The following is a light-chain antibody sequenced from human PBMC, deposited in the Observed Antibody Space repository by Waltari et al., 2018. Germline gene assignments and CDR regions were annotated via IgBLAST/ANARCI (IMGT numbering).Light chain of an antibody. CDR3: QQHGTLPAT. CDR2: RAS. CDR1: QSVGSNS. Sequence: EIVLTQSPGTASLSPGERVTLSCRASQSVGSNSLAWYQKKPGQAPRLVICRASRRATGIPDRFSGSGSGTDFSLTISRLEPEDFAVYYCQQHGTLPATFGQGTKVEIK. V-gene: IGKV3-20*01. J-gene: IGKJ1*01.